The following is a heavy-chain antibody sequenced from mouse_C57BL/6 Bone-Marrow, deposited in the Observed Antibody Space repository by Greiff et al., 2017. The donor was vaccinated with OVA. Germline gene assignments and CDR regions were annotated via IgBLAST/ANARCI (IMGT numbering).Heavy chain of an antibody. V-gene: IGHV5-17*01. CDR1: GFTFSDYG. Sequence: EVKLVESGGGLVKPGGSLKLSCAASGFTFSDYGMHWVRQAPEKGLEWVAYISSGSSTIYSADTVKGRFTISRDNAKNTLFLQMTSLRSEDTAMYYSARTLYDYGSSYDWYFDVWGTGTTVTVSS. CDR2: ISSGSSTI. J-gene: IGHJ1*03. CDR3: ARTLYDYGSSYDWYFDV. D-gene: IGHD1-1*01.